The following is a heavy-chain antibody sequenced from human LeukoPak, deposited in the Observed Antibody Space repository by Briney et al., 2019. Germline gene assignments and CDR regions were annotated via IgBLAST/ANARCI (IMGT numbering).Heavy chain of an antibody. D-gene: IGHD3-10*01. CDR1: GGSFSGYY. CDR3: AVGSGSTLDY. V-gene: IGHV4-34*01. Sequence: SETLSLTCALYGGSFSGYYWSWIRQPPGKGLEWIGEINHSGSTNYNPSLKSRVTISVDTSKNQFSLKLSSVTAADTAVYYCAVGSGSTLDYWGQGTLVTVSS. J-gene: IGHJ4*02. CDR2: INHSGST.